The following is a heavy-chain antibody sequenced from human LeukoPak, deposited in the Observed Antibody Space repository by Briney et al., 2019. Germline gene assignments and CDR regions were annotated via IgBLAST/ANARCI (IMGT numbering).Heavy chain of an antibody. D-gene: IGHD2/OR15-2a*01. CDR2: IRGSGGST. Sequence: GGSLRLSCAASGFTFSNYAMSWVRQAPGKGLEWVSTIRGSGGSTYYANSVKGRFTISRDNSKNTLYLQMNSLRAEDTAVYYCAKDLSPLYYYYGMDVWGQGTTVPVSS. J-gene: IGHJ6*02. CDR1: GFTFSNYA. CDR3: AKDLSPLYYYYGMDV. V-gene: IGHV3-23*01.